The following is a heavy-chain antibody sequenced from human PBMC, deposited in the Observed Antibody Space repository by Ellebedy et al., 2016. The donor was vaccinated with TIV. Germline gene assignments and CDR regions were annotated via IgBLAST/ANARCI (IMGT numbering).Heavy chain of an antibody. CDR1: GFTFRNYW. CDR2: IKQDGSEK. D-gene: IGHD2-8*01. Sequence: GGSLRLSCAASGFTFRNYWMSWVRQAPGKGLEWVANIKQDGSEKYYVDSVEGRFAISRDNAKNSMYLQMNSLRDEDTAVYYCARDQWPGRAYYFDYWGQGTLLTVSS. J-gene: IGHJ4*02. V-gene: IGHV3-7*01. CDR3: ARDQWPGRAYYFDY.